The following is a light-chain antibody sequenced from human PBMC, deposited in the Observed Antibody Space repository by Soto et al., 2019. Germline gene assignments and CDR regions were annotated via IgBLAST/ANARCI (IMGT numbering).Light chain of an antibody. CDR1: QGIGNS. V-gene: IGKV1-27*01. CDR3: QKYNTVPAT. Sequence: DIQMTQSPPSLSASVGDRVPITCRASQGIGNSLAWYQQKPGTVPKLLIYSASTLQSGVPSRFSGSGSGTDFTLTISSLQPEDVAAYYCQKYNTVPATFGQGTRLEIK. J-gene: IGKJ5*01. CDR2: SAS.